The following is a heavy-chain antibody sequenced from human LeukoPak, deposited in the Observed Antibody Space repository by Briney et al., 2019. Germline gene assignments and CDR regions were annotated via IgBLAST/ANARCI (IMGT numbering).Heavy chain of an antibody. J-gene: IGHJ4*02. D-gene: IGHD3-22*01. CDR2: IYYSGST. Sequence: SETLSLTCTVSGGSISSYYWSWLRQPPGKGLEWIGYIYYSGSTNYNPSLKSRVTISVDTSKNQFSLKLSSVTAADTAVYYCATTSYYYDSPDYWGQGTLVTVSS. CDR3: ATTSYYYDSPDY. V-gene: IGHV4-59*08. CDR1: GGSISSYY.